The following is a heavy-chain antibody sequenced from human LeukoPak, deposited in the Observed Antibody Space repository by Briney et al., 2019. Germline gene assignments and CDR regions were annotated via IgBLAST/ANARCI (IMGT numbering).Heavy chain of an antibody. CDR1: GGSISGTNW. CDR3: AREIVGGFNPGAY. D-gene: IGHD1-14*01. J-gene: IGHJ4*02. V-gene: IGHV4-4*02. Sequence: SGTLSLTCGVSGGSISGTNWWSWVRQPPGKGLEWIGEIHRSGSTNYNPSLQSRVTISIDRSKNQIALELSSVTAADTAVYYCAREIVGGFNPGAYWGQGTLVTVSS. CDR2: IHRSGST.